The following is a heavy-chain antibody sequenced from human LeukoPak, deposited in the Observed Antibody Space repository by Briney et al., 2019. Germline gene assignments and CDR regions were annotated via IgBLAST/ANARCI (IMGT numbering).Heavy chain of an antibody. CDR1: GFTFSSYA. V-gene: IGHV3-23*01. CDR2: ISGSGGST. D-gene: IGHD3-22*01. CDR3: AKYYYDSSGYYEAFDY. Sequence: GGSLRLSCAASGFTFSSYAMSWVRQAPGKGLEWVSAISGSGGSTYYADSVKGRSTISRDNSKNTLYLQMNSLRAEDTAVYYCAKYYYDSSGYYEAFDYWGQGTLVTVSS. J-gene: IGHJ4*02.